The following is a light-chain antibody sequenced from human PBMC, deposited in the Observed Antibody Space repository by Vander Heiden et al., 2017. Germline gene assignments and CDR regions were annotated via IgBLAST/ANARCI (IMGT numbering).Light chain of an antibody. CDR3: CSYAGTRRV. V-gene: IGLV2-23*02. CDR1: SSDVGSYNL. CDR2: EVR. J-gene: IGLJ2*01. Sequence: QSALTQPASVSGSPGQSITISCPGTSSDVGSYNLVSWYQQDPGKAHQLMIYEVRKRASGVSNRFSGSKSGNTASRTISGLQTEDEADYYCCSYAGTRRVFGGGTKLAVL.